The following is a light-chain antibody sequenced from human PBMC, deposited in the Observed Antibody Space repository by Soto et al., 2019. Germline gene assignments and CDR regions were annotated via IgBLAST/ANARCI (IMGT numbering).Light chain of an antibody. CDR2: DAS. J-gene: IGKJ5*01. CDR3: QQYENLPT. CDR1: QNINNY. Sequence: DIQRSQSRSSPSHSKRNKLTMTFKASQNINNYLNWYQQKPGRAPKLLIYDASNLEAGVPSRFRGSGSATDFTFTIRRLQPEDIATYYCQQYENLPTFGQGTRLEIK. V-gene: IGKV1-33*01.